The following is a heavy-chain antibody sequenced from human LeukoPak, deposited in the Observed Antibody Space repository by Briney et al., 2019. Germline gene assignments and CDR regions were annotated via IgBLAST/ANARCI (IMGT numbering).Heavy chain of an antibody. D-gene: IGHD3-22*01. CDR3: ARITPRPTYYYDSSGYYYYFDY. V-gene: IGHV3-30*02. Sequence: GGSLRLSRAASGFTFSSYGMHWVRQAPGKGLEWVAFIRYDGSNKYYADSVKGRFTISRDNSKNTLYLHVNSLRPEDTAVYYCARITPRPTYYYDSSGYYYYFDYWGQGTLVIVSS. CDR2: IRYDGSNK. J-gene: IGHJ4*02. CDR1: GFTFSSYG.